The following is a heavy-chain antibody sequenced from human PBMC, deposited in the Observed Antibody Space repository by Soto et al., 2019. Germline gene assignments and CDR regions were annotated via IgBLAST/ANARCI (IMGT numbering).Heavy chain of an antibody. CDR2: ISGSGGST. D-gene: IGHD6-19*01. Sequence: GGSLRLSCAASGFTFSSYAMSWVRQAPGKGLEWVSAISGSGGSTYYADSVKGRFTISRDNSKLTLYLQMNSLRAEDTAVYYCAGQWLVLENWFDPWGQGTLVTVSS. V-gene: IGHV3-23*01. CDR3: AGQWLVLENWFDP. CDR1: GFTFSSYA. J-gene: IGHJ5*02.